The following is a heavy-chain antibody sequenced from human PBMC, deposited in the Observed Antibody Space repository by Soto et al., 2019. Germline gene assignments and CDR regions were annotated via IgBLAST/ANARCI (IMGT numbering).Heavy chain of an antibody. J-gene: IGHJ4*02. V-gene: IGHV3-15*01. Sequence: EVQLLESGGGLVQPGGSLRLSCAASGFTFSSYAMSWVRQAPGKGLEWVGRIKSKTDGGTTDYAAPVKGRFTISRDDSKNTLYLQMNSLKTEDTAVYYCTTEAMVRGVPWDFDYWGQGTLVTVSS. D-gene: IGHD3-10*01. CDR2: IKSKTDGGTT. CDR1: GFTFSSYA. CDR3: TTEAMVRGVPWDFDY.